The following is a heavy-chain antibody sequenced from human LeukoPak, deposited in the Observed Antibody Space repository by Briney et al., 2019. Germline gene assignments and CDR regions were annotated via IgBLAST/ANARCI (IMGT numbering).Heavy chain of an antibody. Sequence: GGSLRLSCAASGFTFSSYSMNWVRQAPGKGLEWVSSISSSSSYIYYADSVKGRFTISRDNAKNSLYLQMNSLRTEDTALYYCAKDGGGRYSGYDSTFDYWGQGTLVTVSS. D-gene: IGHD5-12*01. CDR2: ISSSSSYI. J-gene: IGHJ4*02. CDR1: GFTFSSYS. V-gene: IGHV3-21*04. CDR3: AKDGGGRYSGYDSTFDY.